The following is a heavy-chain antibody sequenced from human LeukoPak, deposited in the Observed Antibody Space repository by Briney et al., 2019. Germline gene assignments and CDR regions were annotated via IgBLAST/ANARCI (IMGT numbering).Heavy chain of an antibody. J-gene: IGHJ4*02. CDR2: ISAYNGNT. CDR3: ARDPGYGDYVDLLFDY. D-gene: IGHD4-17*01. CDR1: GYTFTSYG. V-gene: IGHV1-18*01. Sequence: ASVKVSCKASGYTFTSYGISWVRQAPGQGLEWMGWISAYNGNTNYAQKLQGRVTMTTGTSTSTAYMELRSLRSDDTAVYYCARDPGYGDYVDLLFDYWGQGTLVTVSS.